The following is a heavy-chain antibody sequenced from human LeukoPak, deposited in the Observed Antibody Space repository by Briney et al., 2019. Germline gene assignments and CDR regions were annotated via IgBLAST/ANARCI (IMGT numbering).Heavy chain of an antibody. CDR1: GGSTSSYY. Sequence: SETLSLTCTVSGGSTSSYYWRWIRQPPGNGLEWMGYIYYSGSTNYNPSLKSRVTISVDTSNNHFSLTLSPVTAADTAADYCARRVHRGAKVWFDPWGQGTLVTVSS. V-gene: IGHV4-59*08. CDR3: ARRVHRGAKVWFDP. CDR2: IYYSGST. D-gene: IGHD1-26*01. J-gene: IGHJ5*02.